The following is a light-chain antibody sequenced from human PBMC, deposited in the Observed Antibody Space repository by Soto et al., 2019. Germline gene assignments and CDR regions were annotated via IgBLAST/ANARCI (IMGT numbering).Light chain of an antibody. J-gene: IGLJ1*01. CDR3: SSYTSSSTYV. V-gene: IGLV2-14*01. CDR1: SSDVGGYNY. CDR2: EVS. Sequence: QSALTQPASVSGSPGQSITISCTGTSSDVGGYNYVSWYQQHPGKAPKLMIYEVSNRPSGVSNRFSGSKSGNTASLTISGPQAGDEADYYCSSYTSSSTYVFGTGTKVTVL.